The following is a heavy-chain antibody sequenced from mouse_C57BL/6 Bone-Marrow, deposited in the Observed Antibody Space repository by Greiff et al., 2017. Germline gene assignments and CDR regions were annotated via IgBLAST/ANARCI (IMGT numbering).Heavy chain of an antibody. CDR1: GYTFTSYW. CDR2: IYPGSGST. Sequence: VQLQQPGAELVKPGASVKMSCKASGYTFTSYWITWVKQRPGQGLEWIGDIYPGSGSTNYNEKFKSKATLTVDTSPSTAYMQLSSLTSEDSAVYYCARSVTTVVAHYAMDYWGQGTSVTVSS. V-gene: IGHV1-55*01. D-gene: IGHD1-1*01. J-gene: IGHJ4*01. CDR3: ARSVTTVVAHYAMDY.